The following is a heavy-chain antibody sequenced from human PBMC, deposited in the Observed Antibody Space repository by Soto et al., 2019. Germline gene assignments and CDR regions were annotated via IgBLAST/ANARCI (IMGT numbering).Heavy chain of an antibody. J-gene: IGHJ4*02. D-gene: IGHD6-13*01. CDR2: IRSKAYGGTT. V-gene: IGHV3-49*04. CDR3: TSQESGYSSSWYNSH. Sequence: GGSLRLSCTASGFTFGDYAMSWVRQAPGKGLEWVGFIRSKAYGGTTEYAASVKGRFTISRDDSKSIAYLQMNSLKTEDTAVYYCTSQESGYSSSWYNSHWGQGPLVTVSS. CDR1: GFTFGDYA.